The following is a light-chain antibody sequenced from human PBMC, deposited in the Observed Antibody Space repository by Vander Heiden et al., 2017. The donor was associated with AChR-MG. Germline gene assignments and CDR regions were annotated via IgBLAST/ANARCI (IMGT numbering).Light chain of an antibody. V-gene: IGKV2-29*02. J-gene: IGKJ1*01. CDR2: EVS. CDR3: MEGTHLKT. Sequence: IVMTQTPLSLSVAPGQPASISCTSSQSLLHSHGRTYLSWFLQKPGQSPQVLINEVSSRFSGVPDRFSGSGSGTDFTLKISRVEAEDVAVYYCMEGTHLKTFGQGTKVEIK. CDR1: QSLLHSHGRTY.